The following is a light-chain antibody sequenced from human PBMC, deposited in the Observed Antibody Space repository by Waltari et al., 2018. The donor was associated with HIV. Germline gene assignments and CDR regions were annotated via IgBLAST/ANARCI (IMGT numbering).Light chain of an antibody. Sequence: QSVLTQPPSASGTPGQRVTIPCSGSSSNIGSNTVTWYQQLPGTAPKLLIYNNNQRPSGVPDRFSGSKSGTSASLAISGLQSEDEADYYCAAWDDSLNGVIFGGGTKLTVL. CDR1: SSNIGSNT. V-gene: IGLV1-44*01. CDR3: AAWDDSLNGVI. J-gene: IGLJ2*01. CDR2: NNN.